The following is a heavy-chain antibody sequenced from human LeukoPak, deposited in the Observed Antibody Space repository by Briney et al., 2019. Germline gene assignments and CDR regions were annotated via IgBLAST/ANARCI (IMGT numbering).Heavy chain of an antibody. D-gene: IGHD2-2*01. J-gene: IGHJ5*02. CDR3: ARQGYCSSTSCYRSHWFDP. CDR1: GGSISSGGYY. V-gene: IGHV4-39*01. CDR2: INHSGST. Sequence: SETLPLTCTVSGGSISSGGYYWSWIRQPPGKGLEWIGEINHSGSTNYNPSLKSRVTISVDTSKNQFSLKLSSVTAADTAVYYCARQGYCSSTSCYRSHWFDPWGQGTLVTVSS.